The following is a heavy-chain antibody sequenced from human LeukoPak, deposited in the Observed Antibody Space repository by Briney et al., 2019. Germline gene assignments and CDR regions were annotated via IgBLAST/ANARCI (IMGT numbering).Heavy chain of an antibody. D-gene: IGHD6-13*01. V-gene: IGHV4-61*03. J-gene: IGHJ4*02. Sequence: SETLSLTCTVSGGSISRSRDYWGWIRQPPGKGLEWIGYIYYSGITNYNPSLKSRVTISIDTSKNHFSLQLSSVTAADTAVYYCASSHLYSSSWYLSGRFDFWGQGTLVTVSS. CDR2: IYYSGIT. CDR1: GGSISRSRDY. CDR3: ASSHLYSSSWYLSGRFDF.